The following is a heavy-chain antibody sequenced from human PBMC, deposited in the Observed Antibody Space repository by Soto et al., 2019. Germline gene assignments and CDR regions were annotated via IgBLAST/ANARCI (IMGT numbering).Heavy chain of an antibody. CDR1: GVSVSSGSYY. D-gene: IGHD6-19*01. J-gene: IGHJ4*02. CDR2: MYNSGST. Sequence: ETLSLTCPVSGVSVSSGSYYWSWIRQPPGKRLEWIGYMYNSGSTNYNPSLKSRVIISVDTSKNQFSLKLSSVTAADTAVYYCARVSSGWYYFDYWGQGTLVTVSS. CDR3: ARVSSGWYYFDY. V-gene: IGHV4-61*01.